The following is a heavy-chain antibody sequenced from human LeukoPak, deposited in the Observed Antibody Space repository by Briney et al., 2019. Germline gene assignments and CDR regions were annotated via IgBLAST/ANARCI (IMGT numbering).Heavy chain of an antibody. CDR2: IGSSSSPI. CDR3: ARDQAYSFDY. D-gene: IGHD4-11*01. V-gene: IGHV3-48*01. J-gene: IGHJ4*02. CDR1: GFTFSAYS. Sequence: GGSLRLSCAASGFTFSAYSMNWVRQAPEKGLEWVSYIGSSSSPIYYADSVKGRFTISRDNAKNSLYLQMDSLRAEDTAVYYCARDQAYSFDYWGQGTLITVSS.